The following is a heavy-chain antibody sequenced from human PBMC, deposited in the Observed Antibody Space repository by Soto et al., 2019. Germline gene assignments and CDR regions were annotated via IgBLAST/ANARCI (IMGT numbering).Heavy chain of an antibody. Sequence: EVQLLESGGGLVQPGGSLRLSCAASGFTFSSYAMSWVRQAPGKGLEWVSAISGSGGSTYYAESVKGRFTISRDNSKNAMDLRMNSPRAEDTAVYYCVKDYGSDSSGPPPLWGQGTLVTVSS. V-gene: IGHV3-23*01. CDR3: VKDYGSDSSGPPPL. CDR1: GFTFSSYA. D-gene: IGHD3-22*01. J-gene: IGHJ4*02. CDR2: ISGSGGST.